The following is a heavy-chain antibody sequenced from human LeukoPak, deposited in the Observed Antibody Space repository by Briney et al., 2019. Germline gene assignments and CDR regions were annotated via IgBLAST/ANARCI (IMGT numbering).Heavy chain of an antibody. CDR2: IYYSGST. CDR1: GGSISSYY. D-gene: IGHD5-18*01. Sequence: SETLSLTCTVAGGSISSYYWSWIRQPPGKGLEWIGYIYYSGSTNYNPSLKSRVTISVDTSKNQFSLKLNSVTAADTAVYYCASTDTPMITIHWGQGTLVTVSS. J-gene: IGHJ4*02. CDR3: ASTDTPMITIH. V-gene: IGHV4-59*01.